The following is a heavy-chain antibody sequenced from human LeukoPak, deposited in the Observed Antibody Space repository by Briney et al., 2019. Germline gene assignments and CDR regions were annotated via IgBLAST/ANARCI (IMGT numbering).Heavy chain of an antibody. D-gene: IGHD3-3*01. Sequence: GGSLRLSCAASGLTVSSTYMSWVRQTPGKGLEWVSVIYSGGSTYYADSVKGRFTISRDNSRNTMDLQMNSLRVEDTAVYHCTRYDSSRFDPWGQGTLVIVSA. CDR3: TRYDSSRFDP. CDR2: IYSGGST. V-gene: IGHV3-66*01. J-gene: IGHJ5*02. CDR1: GLTVSSTY.